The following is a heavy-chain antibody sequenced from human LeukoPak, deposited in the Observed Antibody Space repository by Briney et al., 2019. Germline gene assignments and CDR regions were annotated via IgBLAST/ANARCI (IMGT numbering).Heavy chain of an antibody. CDR2: IKEDGSER. V-gene: IGHV3-7*01. CDR3: ARDRKVLLFGELLSSRPNWGMDV. CDR1: GFTFSNYW. D-gene: IGHD3-10*01. Sequence: GGSLRLSCAASGFTFSNYWMNWVRQAPGKGLEWVANIKEDGSERYHMDSVKGRFTISRDKAKNSLYLQMNSLRGEDTAVYYCARDRKVLLFGELLSSRPNWGMDVWGKGTTVTVSS. J-gene: IGHJ6*04.